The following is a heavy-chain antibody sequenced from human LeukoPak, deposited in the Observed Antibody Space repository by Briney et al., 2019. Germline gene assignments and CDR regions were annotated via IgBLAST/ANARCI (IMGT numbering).Heavy chain of an antibody. CDR1: GFTFSTYT. CDR3: AKDGRRISMIGVVRRGHYFDY. Sequence: GGSLRLSCAASGFTFSTYTMNWVRQAPGKGLEWVSSIDSSSRYIYYADSVKGRFTISRDNSKNTLDLQMNSLRAEDTAVYYCAKDGRRISMIGVVRRGHYFDYWGQGTLVTVSS. D-gene: IGHD3-22*01. J-gene: IGHJ4*02. CDR2: IDSSSRYI. V-gene: IGHV3-21*04.